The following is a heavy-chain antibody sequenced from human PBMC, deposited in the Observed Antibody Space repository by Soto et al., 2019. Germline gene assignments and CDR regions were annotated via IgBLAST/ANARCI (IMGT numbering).Heavy chain of an antibody. V-gene: IGHV3-21*01. CDR3: HLGNTKQYYDFWSGYYAIDY. CDR2: ISSSSSYI. J-gene: IGHJ4*02. Sequence: KPGGSLRLSCAASGFTFSSYAMNWVRQAPGKGLEWVSSISSSSSYIYYADSVKGRFTISRDNAKNSLYLQMNSLRAEDTAVYYCHLGNTKQYYDFWSGYYAIDYWGQGTLVTVSS. D-gene: IGHD3-3*01. CDR1: GFTFSSYA.